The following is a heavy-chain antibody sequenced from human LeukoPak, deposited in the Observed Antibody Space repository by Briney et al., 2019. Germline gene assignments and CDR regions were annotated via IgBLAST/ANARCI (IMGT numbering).Heavy chain of an antibody. V-gene: IGHV4-34*01. CDR2: INHSGST. Sequence: SETLSLTGAVYGGSFSGYYWSWIRQPPGKGLEWIGEINHSGSTNYNPSLKSRVTISVDTSKNQFSLKLSSVTAADTAVYYCARGFNIVGATGTPLGGDYWGQGTLVTVSS. D-gene: IGHD1-26*01. CDR1: GGSFSGYY. J-gene: IGHJ4*02. CDR3: ARGFNIVGATGTPLGGDY.